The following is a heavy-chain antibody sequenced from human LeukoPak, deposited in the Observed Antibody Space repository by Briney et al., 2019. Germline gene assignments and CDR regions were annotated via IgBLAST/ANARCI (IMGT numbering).Heavy chain of an antibody. D-gene: IGHD5-24*01. V-gene: IGHV4-34*01. CDR2: VYYIGST. CDR3: AREDAEQMDNSFDI. Sequence: SETLSLTCAVYGGSFSGYYWSWIRQPPGKGLEWIGSVYYIGSTFYNPSLKSRLTISIDTSKNQFSLKLRSVTAADTAVYYCAREDAEQMDNSFDIWGQGTMVTVSS. CDR1: GGSFSGYY. J-gene: IGHJ3*02.